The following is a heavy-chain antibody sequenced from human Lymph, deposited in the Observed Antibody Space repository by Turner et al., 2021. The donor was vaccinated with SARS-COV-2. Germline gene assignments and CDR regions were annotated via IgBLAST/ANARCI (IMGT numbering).Heavy chain of an antibody. J-gene: IGHJ4*02. CDR2: IYPGASDT. V-gene: IGHV5-51*01. CDR3: ARREWGGSLGHIDY. D-gene: IGHD3-3*01. CDR1: RYSFTTYW. Sequence: EVPLVQSRGEVRKPGESLKSSRLPSRYSFTTYWIGGVRQMPGKGLEWMGSIYPGASDTRYSPSFQGQVTISADKSISTAYLQWSSLKASDTAMYYCARREWGGSLGHIDYWGQGTLVTVSS.